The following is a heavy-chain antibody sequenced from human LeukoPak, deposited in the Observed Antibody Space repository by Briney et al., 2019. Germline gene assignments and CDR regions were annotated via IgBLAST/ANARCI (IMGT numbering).Heavy chain of an antibody. CDR2: IYPGDSDT. Sequence: GESLKISCKGSGYSFTSYWIGWVRQMPGKGLEWMGLIYPGDSDTRYTPSFQGQVTISADKSINTAYLHWSSLKASDTAIYYCARHAYGDQDPWGQGTLVTVSS. D-gene: IGHD4-17*01. J-gene: IGHJ1*01. CDR1: GYSFTSYW. V-gene: IGHV5-51*01. CDR3: ARHAYGDQDP.